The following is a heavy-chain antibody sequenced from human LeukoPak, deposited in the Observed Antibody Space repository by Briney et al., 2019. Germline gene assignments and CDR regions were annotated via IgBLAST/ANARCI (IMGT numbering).Heavy chain of an antibody. CDR1: GFTFSSYT. V-gene: IGHV3-23*01. Sequence: GGSLRLSRTASGFTFSSYTMTWVRQAPGKGLKWVSTITTGDGNTYYADSVKGRFTVSRDDSKNTLYLQMNSLRAEDTAVYYCAKDGALWVSAHWGDSWGRGTLVTVSS. CDR3: AKDGALWVSAHWGDS. D-gene: IGHD2-15*01. CDR2: ITTGDGNT. J-gene: IGHJ4*02.